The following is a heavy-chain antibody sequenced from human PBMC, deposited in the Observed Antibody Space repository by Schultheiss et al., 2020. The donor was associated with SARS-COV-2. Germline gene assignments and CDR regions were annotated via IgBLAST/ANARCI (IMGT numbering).Heavy chain of an antibody. CDR3: AKAPFWGGWYDY. Sequence: GESLKISCAASGFTFSSYAMSWVRQAPGKGLEWVGRIKSKTDGGTTDYAAPVKGRFTISRDDSKNTLYLQMNSLKTEDTAVYYCAKAPFWGGWYDYWGQGTLVTVSS. CDR2: IKSKTDGGTT. J-gene: IGHJ4*02. CDR1: GFTFSSYA. V-gene: IGHV3-15*01. D-gene: IGHD6-19*01.